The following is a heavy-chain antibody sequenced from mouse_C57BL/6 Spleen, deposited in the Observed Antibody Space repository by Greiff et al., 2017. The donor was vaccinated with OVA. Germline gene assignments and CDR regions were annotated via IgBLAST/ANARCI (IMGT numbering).Heavy chain of an antibody. Sequence: EVKVVESGGGLVKPGGSLKLSCAASGFTFSSYTMSWVRQTPEKRLEWVATISGGGGNTYYPDSVKGRFTISRDNAKNTLYLQMSSLRSEDTALYYCASSYDGYPAWFAYWGQGTLVTVSA. CDR1: GFTFSSYT. D-gene: IGHD2-3*01. CDR3: ASSYDGYPAWFAY. V-gene: IGHV5-9*01. J-gene: IGHJ3*01. CDR2: ISGGGGNT.